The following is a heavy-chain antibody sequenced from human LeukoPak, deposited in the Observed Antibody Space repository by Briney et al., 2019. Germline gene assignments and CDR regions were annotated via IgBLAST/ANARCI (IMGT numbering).Heavy chain of an antibody. D-gene: IGHD1-14*01. CDR3: ARARPKPSPHAPVLPDFDP. CDR1: GGSISSGGYS. CDR2: IYYSGST. J-gene: IGHJ5*02. Sequence: PSETLSLTCTVSGGSISSGGYSWSWIRPHPGKGLEWIGYIYYSGSTYYNPSLKSRVTISVDTSKNQFSLKLSSVTAADTAVYYCARARPKPSPHAPVLPDFDPWGQGTLVTVSS. V-gene: IGHV4-31*03.